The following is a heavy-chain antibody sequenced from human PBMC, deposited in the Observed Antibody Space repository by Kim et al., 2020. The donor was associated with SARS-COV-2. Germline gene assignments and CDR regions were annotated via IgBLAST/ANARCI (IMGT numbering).Heavy chain of an antibody. V-gene: IGHV1-18*01. CDR3: ARDRGYGDHVSDY. CDR2: ISTYNGNT. Sequence: ASVKVSCKASGYTFTDAGFTWVRQAPGQGLEWMGYISTYNGNTNYAQRLQGRVTMTTDTSTSTAYMDLRSLRSDDTAIYYCARDRGYGDHVSDYWGQGTLVTVSS. D-gene: IGHD4-17*01. CDR1: GYTFTDAG. J-gene: IGHJ4*02.